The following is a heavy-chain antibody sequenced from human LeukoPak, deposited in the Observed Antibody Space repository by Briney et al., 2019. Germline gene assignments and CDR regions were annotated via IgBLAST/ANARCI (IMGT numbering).Heavy chain of an antibody. D-gene: IGHD3-10*01. J-gene: IGHJ4*02. CDR2: LHPNNGAT. CDR1: GYTFTGSGWY. Sequence: ASVKVSCKASGYTFTGSGWYLYWLRQAPGQGLECVGWLHPNNGATGYAQKFQGRVAMTTDTSISTAHMELSRLRPDDTAIYYCARDGPAQMVDFDYWGQGTLVTVSS. CDR3: ARDGPAQMVDFDY. V-gene: IGHV1-2*02.